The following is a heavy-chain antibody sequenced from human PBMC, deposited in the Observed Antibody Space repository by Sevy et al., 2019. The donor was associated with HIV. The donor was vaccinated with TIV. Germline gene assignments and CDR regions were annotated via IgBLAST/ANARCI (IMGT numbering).Heavy chain of an antibody. D-gene: IGHD2-8*01. CDR1: SGSFSSYY. V-gene: IGHV4-34*01. J-gene: IGHJ4*02. CDR3: ARGKRALVRGRTKVGGYYYFDY. CDR2: INHSGST. Sequence: SETLSLTCAVYSGSFSSYYWSWIRQPPGKGLEWIGEINHSGSTNYNPSLKNRVTISVDTSKNQFSLKLTSVTAADTAVYYCARGKRALVRGRTKVGGYYYFDYWGQGTLVTVSS.